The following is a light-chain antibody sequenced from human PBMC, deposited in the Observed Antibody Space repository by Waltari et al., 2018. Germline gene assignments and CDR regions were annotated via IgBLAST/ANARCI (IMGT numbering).Light chain of an antibody. V-gene: IGKV1-9*01. Sequence: IQLTQSPSSLSASVGDRVTITCRASQDISPYLAWYQQKPGTAPKLLISAAFTLQNGVPSRFSGSGSGADFTLTISNLQPEDFATYYCHQLKAYPLTFGGGKKV. CDR2: AAF. CDR3: HQLKAYPLT. CDR1: QDISPY. J-gene: IGKJ4*01.